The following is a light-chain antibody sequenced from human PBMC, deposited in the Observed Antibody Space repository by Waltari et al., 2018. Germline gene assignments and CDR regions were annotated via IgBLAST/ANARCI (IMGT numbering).Light chain of an antibody. CDR2: GAS. CDR3: QQYKNWRT. J-gene: IGKJ1*01. CDR1: QNITAR. V-gene: IGKV3-15*01. Sequence: EIVMTQSPATLSMSPGERATLSCRASQNITARLAWYQQKPGQAPRLLMFGASTRASGVPGRFSGSGSGTEFILTISSLQSDDSAIYYCQQYKNWRTFGQGTKVEIK.